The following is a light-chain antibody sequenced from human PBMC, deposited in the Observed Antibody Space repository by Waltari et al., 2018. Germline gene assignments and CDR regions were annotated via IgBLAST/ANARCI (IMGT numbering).Light chain of an antibody. J-gene: IGLJ3*02. CDR2: YKSDSDK. Sequence: QAVLTQPASLSASPGASASLTCTLRSGINVDTYTMYWFQQKPGSPPQFLLKYKSDSDKLQASGVPSRFSGSKDGSANAGILLISGLQSEDEADYYCMIWHSSTWVFGGGTKLTVL. V-gene: IGLV5-45*01. CDR1: SGINVDTYT. CDR3: MIWHSSTWV.